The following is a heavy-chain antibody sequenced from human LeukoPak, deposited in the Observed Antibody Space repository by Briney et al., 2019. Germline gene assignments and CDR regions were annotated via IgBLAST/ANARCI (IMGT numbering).Heavy chain of an antibody. Sequence: ASVKVSCKASGYTFTGYYTHWVRQAPGQGLEWMGWINPNSGGTNYAQKFQGRVTMTRDTSISTAYMELSRLRSDDTAVYYCFPDSSGYYYSYWGQGTLVTVSS. D-gene: IGHD3-22*01. CDR1: GYTFTGYY. V-gene: IGHV1-2*02. J-gene: IGHJ4*02. CDR2: INPNSGGT. CDR3: FPDSSGYYYSY.